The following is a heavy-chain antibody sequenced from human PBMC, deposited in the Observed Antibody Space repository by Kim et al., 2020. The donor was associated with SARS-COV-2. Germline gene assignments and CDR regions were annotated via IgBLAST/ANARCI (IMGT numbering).Heavy chain of an antibody. CDR3: ASRYCSSTSCYYYYYYMDV. V-gene: IGHV3-23*01. Sequence: GRFTISRDNSKNTRYLQMNSLRAEDTAVYYCASRYCSSTSCYYYYYYMDVWGKGTTVTVSS. D-gene: IGHD2-2*01. J-gene: IGHJ6*03.